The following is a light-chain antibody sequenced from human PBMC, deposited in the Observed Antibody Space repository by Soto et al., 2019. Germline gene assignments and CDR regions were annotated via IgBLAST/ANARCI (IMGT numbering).Light chain of an antibody. Sequence: EIVLTQSPGTLSLSPGERATLSCRASQSVSSSYLAWYQQKPGQAPRLLIYRASSRATGIPDRFSGSGSGTDFTLPISRLEPEDFAVYYCQQYGSYWTFGQGTKVEIK. CDR1: QSVSSSY. V-gene: IGKV3-20*01. CDR3: QQYGSYWT. CDR2: RAS. J-gene: IGKJ1*01.